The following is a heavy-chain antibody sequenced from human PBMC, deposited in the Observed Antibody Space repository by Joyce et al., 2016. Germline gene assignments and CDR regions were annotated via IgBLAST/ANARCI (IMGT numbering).Heavy chain of an antibody. V-gene: IGHV3-23*01. J-gene: IGHJ4*02. Sequence: EVQILESGGDLVQPGGSLRVSCAASGLAFKSYAMTWVRQAPGKGLEWVSSVSASGGRTDYTESVKGRFTISRDNFNNTVYLQMNSLRADDTATYYCAKDRGVFLGYYFESWGQGTLVIVSS. D-gene: IGHD3-3*01. CDR2: VSASGGRT. CDR3: AKDRGVFLGYYFES. CDR1: GLAFKSYA.